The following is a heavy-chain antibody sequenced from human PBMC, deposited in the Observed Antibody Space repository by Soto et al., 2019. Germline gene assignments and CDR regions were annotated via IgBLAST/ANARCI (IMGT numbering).Heavy chain of an antibody. CDR1: GYTFSSYG. CDR2: ISAYSDNT. J-gene: IGHJ3*02. CDR3: ASHLSRISLADAFDI. V-gene: IGHV1-18*01. Sequence: QVQLVQSGAEVKKPGASVKVSCKASGYTFSSYGISWVRQAPGQGLEWMGWISAYSDNTNYAQTIQGRVTMTTDTSTSTAYMELRRLSSDDTAVSDCASHLSRISLADAFDIWGQGTMVTVSS. D-gene: IGHD3-16*01.